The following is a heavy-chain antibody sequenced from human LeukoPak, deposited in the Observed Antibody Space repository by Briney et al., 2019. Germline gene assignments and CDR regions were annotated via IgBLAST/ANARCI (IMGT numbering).Heavy chain of an antibody. V-gene: IGHV3-48*01. J-gene: IGHJ4*02. Sequence: GGSLRLSCAASGFTFSSYSMNWVRQAPGKGLEWVSYISSGSSTIYYADSVKGRFTISRDNARNSLYLQMNSLRAEDTAVYYCARSIHFDCWGQGTLVTVSS. CDR3: ARSIHFDC. CDR1: GFTFSSYS. D-gene: IGHD6-6*01. CDR2: ISSGSSTI.